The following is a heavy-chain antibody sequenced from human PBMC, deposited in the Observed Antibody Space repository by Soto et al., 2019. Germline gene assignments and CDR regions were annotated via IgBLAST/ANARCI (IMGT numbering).Heavy chain of an antibody. Sequence: QVQLQESGPGLVRPSETLSLTCTVSGASFTSYYWCWIRQRPGKGLEWIGYIYYGETTNYNPSLKSRVTISRDTSKNQVFLKLTSVTAADTAVYYCARRRTERHSWFDPWGQGTLVTVSS. CDR1: GASFTSYY. D-gene: IGHD1-1*01. J-gene: IGHJ5*02. CDR3: ARRRTERHSWFDP. CDR2: IYYGETT. V-gene: IGHV4-59*01.